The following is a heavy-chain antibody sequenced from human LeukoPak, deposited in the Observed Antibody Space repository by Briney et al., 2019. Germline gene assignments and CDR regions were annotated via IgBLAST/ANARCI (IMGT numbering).Heavy chain of an antibody. J-gene: IGHJ4*02. V-gene: IGHV3-48*03. Sequence: QPGGSLRLSCAASGFTFSSYEMNWVRQAPGKGLEWVSYISSSGSTIYYADSVKGRFTISRDNSKNTLYLQMNSLRAEDTAVYYCAKGPSIAVAGTFDYWGQGTLVTVSS. CDR3: AKGPSIAVAGTFDY. D-gene: IGHD6-19*01. CDR1: GFTFSSYE. CDR2: ISSSGSTI.